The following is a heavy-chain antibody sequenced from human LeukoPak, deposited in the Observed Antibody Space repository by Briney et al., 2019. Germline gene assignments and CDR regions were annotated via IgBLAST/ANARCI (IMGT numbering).Heavy chain of an antibody. CDR3: ARVADTAMNYFDY. Sequence: SETLSLTCTVSGASISSGDYYWSWIRQPPGKGLEWIGDVYYSGSTYYNTSLKSRLTISVDTSKNQLSLKLSSVTAADTAVYYCARVADTAMNYFDYRGQGTLVTVSS. CDR2: VYYSGST. V-gene: IGHV4-30-4*08. D-gene: IGHD5-18*01. CDR1: GASISSGDYY. J-gene: IGHJ4*02.